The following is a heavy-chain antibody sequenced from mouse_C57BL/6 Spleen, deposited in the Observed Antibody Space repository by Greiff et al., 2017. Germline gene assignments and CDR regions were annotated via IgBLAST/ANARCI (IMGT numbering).Heavy chain of an antibody. CDR2: IDPSDSYT. Sequence: QVQLQQPGAELVKPGASVKLSCKASGYTFTSYWMQWVKQRPGQGLEWIGEIDPSDSYTNYNQKFKGKSTLTVDKSSSTAYMQLSSLTSEDSAVYYCARGDLLLAFAYWGQGTLVTVSA. CDR1: GYTFTSYW. V-gene: IGHV1-50*01. D-gene: IGHD1-1*01. J-gene: IGHJ3*01. CDR3: ARGDLLLAFAY.